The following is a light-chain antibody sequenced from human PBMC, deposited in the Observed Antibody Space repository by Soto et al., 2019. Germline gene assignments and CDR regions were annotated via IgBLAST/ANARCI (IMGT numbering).Light chain of an antibody. V-gene: IGKV1-5*01. CDR1: QSISSW. J-gene: IGKJ1*01. Sequence: DIQMTQSPSTLSATAGDRVTITCRASQSISSWLAWYQHKPGKAPKLLIYDASSLESGVPSRFSGSGSGTEFTLSISSLQPDDSASYYCQQYNSYSKTFGQGTTGDIK. CDR2: DAS. CDR3: QQYNSYSKT.